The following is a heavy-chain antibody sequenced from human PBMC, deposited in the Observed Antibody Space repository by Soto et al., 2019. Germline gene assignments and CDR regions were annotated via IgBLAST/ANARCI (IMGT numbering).Heavy chain of an antibody. J-gene: IGHJ4*02. Sequence: QVQLVQSGAEVKTPGSSVKVSCKASGGAFSKTTITWMRQAPGQGLEWMGRIIPILDIANYAQKFQGRVTITADKSTTTAYMELSSLTSDDTAIYYCARDEGECDKSNCYRPSVYWGQGTLVTVSS. CDR2: IIPILDIA. D-gene: IGHD2-21*02. CDR3: ARDEGECDKSNCYRPSVY. CDR1: GGAFSKTT. V-gene: IGHV1-69*08.